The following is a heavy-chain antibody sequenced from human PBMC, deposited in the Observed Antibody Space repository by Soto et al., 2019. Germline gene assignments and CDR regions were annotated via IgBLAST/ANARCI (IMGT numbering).Heavy chain of an antibody. CDR2: ISSDGSNK. CDR3: ASLGYCTSTSCQTRYYYYGMDV. Sequence: QVQLVESGGGVVQPGRSLRLSCAGSGFSFSRFAIHWVRQAPGKGLEWVAVISSDGSNKYYADSVKGRFTISRDNSRNTLYLQMNSLRAEDTAVYYCASLGYCTSTSCQTRYYYYGMDVWGQGTAVTVSS. J-gene: IGHJ6*02. CDR1: GFSFSRFA. V-gene: IGHV3-30*04. D-gene: IGHD2-2*01.